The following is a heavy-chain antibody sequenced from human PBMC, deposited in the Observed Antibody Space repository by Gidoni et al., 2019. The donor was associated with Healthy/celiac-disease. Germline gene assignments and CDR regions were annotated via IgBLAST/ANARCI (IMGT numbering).Heavy chain of an antibody. D-gene: IGHD2-2*01. Sequence: QVQLVQSGAEVKNPGSSVQVSCKASGVTFSRYAISWVRQAPGQGLEWMGGIIPIFGTANYEQKVQGRVTSTADKSTSTAYMELSSLRSEDTAVYYCARGADIVVVPAAIPHNWFDPWGQGTLVTVSS. V-gene: IGHV1-69*06. CDR3: ARGADIVVVPAAIPHNWFDP. CDR2: IIPIFGTA. J-gene: IGHJ5*02. CDR1: GVTFSRYA.